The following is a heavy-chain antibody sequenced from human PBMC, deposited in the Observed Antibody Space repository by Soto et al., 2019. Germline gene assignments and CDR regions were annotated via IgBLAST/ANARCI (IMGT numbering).Heavy chain of an antibody. Sequence: QVQLQQWGAGLLKPSETLSLTCAVYGGSFSGYYWSWIRQPPGTGLEWIGEINHSGSTNYNPSLKSRVTISVDPSKNQFSLKLSAGTAADTAVYYCARAPPPAAAGTTFDYWGQGTLVTVSS. J-gene: IGHJ4*02. D-gene: IGHD6-13*01. CDR1: GGSFSGYY. CDR3: ARAPPPAAAGTTFDY. V-gene: IGHV4-34*01. CDR2: INHSGST.